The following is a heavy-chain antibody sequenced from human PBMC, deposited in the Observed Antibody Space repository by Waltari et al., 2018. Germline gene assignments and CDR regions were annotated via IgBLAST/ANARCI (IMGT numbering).Heavy chain of an antibody. Sequence: EVLLLESGGGLVQPGGSLRLSCADSGFTFSSSAMTWVRPAAGKGLEWVSAISGSGTNSYYVDSVKGRFTFSRDNSKNTLYLQMNSLRADDTAVYYCAKNHANGQPYYDSWGQGTLVIVSS. CDR2: ISGSGTNS. J-gene: IGHJ5*02. CDR3: AKNHANGQPYYDS. V-gene: IGHV3-23*01. CDR1: GFTFSSSA. D-gene: IGHD3-3*01.